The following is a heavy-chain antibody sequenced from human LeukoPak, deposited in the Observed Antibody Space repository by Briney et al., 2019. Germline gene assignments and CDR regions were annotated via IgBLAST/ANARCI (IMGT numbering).Heavy chain of an antibody. Sequence: GGSLRLSCAASGFTFSSYWMHWVRQAPGKGLVWVSRINSDGSSTRYADSVKGRFSISRDNAKNTLYLQMNSLRTEDTALYYCAKAVGSGSYLGYYFDYWGQGTLVTVSS. CDR2: INSDGSST. CDR3: AKAVGSGSYLGYYFDY. D-gene: IGHD3-10*01. CDR1: GFTFSSYW. V-gene: IGHV3-74*01. J-gene: IGHJ4*02.